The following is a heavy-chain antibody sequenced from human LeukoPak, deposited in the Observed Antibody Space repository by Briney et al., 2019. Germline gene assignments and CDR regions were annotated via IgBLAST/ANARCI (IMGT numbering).Heavy chain of an antibody. CDR2: LYTGGGT. D-gene: IGHD3-22*01. CDR3: TRSGYRHPYHFDS. J-gene: IGHJ4*02. V-gene: IGHV3-53*01. CDR1: GFSVRTTY. Sequence: PGGSLRLSGAASGFSVRTTYMSWVRQAPGKGLEWGSVLYTGGGTDHADSVKGRFTISRDTSKNTLSLQMTRLRVEDTAIYYCTRSGYRHPYHFDSWGQGTLVTVSS.